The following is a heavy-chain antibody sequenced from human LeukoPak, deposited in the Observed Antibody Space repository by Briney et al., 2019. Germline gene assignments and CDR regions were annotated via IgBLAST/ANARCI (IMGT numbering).Heavy chain of an antibody. CDR2: IYYSGST. D-gene: IGHD3-22*01. J-gene: IGHJ4*02. CDR3: ARGSGDYYDSSGYFMDY. Sequence: SETLSLTCTVSGGSISSGDYYWRWIRQPPGKGLEWIGYIYYSGSTYYNPSLKSRVTISVDTSKNKFSLRLSSVTAGDTAVYYCARGSGDYYDSSGYFMDYWGQGTLVTVSS. V-gene: IGHV4-30-4*01. CDR1: GGSISSGDYY.